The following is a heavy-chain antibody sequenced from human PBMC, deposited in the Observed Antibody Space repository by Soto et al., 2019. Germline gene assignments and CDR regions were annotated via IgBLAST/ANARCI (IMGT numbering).Heavy chain of an antibody. J-gene: IGHJ4*02. D-gene: IGHD5-12*01. Sequence: QVQLVESGGGVVQPGRSLRLSCAASGFTFSSYAMHWVRQAPGKGLEWVAVISYDGSNKYYAAYVKGRFTISRDNSKNTLYLQMNSLRAEDTAVYYCAGDIVATIAYWGQGTLVTVSS. CDR3: AGDIVATIAY. CDR1: GFTFSSYA. CDR2: ISYDGSNK. V-gene: IGHV3-30-3*01.